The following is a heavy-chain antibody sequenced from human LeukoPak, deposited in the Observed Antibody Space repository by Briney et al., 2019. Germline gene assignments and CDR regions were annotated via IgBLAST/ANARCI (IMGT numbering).Heavy chain of an antibody. CDR3: ARQRIVVVLAATPDYFDY. V-gene: IGHV4-39*01. Sequence: SETLSLTCTVSGTSISSDNYYWGWLRQSPGKGLVWIGSCSYGGNTYSTPSLKSRVTISVDTSKNRFSLNLNSATAADTAVYYCARQRIVVVLAATPDYFDYWGQGTLVTVSS. CDR2: CSYGGNT. CDR1: GTSISSDNYY. J-gene: IGHJ4*02. D-gene: IGHD2-15*01.